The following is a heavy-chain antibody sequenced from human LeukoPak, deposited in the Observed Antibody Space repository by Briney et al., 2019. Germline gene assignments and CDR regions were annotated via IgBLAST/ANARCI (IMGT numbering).Heavy chain of an antibody. D-gene: IGHD1-20*01. J-gene: IGHJ4*02. CDR1: GFTFDDYT. V-gene: IGHV3-43*01. Sequence: GGSPRLSCAASGFTFDDYTMHWVRQAPGKGLEWVSLISWDGGSTYYADSVKGRFTISRDNSKNSLYLQMNSLRTEDTALYYCAKDIIPSNWKHEPGFDYWGQGTLVTVSS. CDR3: AKDIIPSNWKHEPGFDY. CDR2: ISWDGGST.